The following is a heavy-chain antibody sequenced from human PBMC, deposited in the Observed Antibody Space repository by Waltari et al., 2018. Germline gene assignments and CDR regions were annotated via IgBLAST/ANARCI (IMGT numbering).Heavy chain of an antibody. CDR1: RFSFSDHY. J-gene: IGHJ6*02. Sequence: EVQLVESGGGLVQPGGSLRLSCAASRFSFSDHYIDWVRQAPGKGLEWVGRSREKAKSYNTEFAASVKGRFNISKDESKKSLYLQMDSLKTEDTAVYDCASYDFDSRGYTYGMDVWGQGTTVTVSS. V-gene: IGHV3-72*01. D-gene: IGHD3-22*01. CDR2: SREKAKSYNT. CDR3: ASYDFDSRGYTYGMDV.